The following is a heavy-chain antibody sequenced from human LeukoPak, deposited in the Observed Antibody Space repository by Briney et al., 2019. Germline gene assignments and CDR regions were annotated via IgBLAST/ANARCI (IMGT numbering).Heavy chain of an antibody. D-gene: IGHD6-13*01. CDR1: GGTFSSYA. CDR3: ASAAAGTLSMWRVYYYYGMDV. J-gene: IGHJ6*02. V-gene: IGHV1-2*02. CDR2: INPNSGGT. Sequence: ASVKVSCKASGGTFSSYAISWVRQAPGQGLEWMGWINPNSGGTNYAQKFQGRVTMTRDTSISTAYMELSRLRSDDTAVYYCASAAAGTLSMWRVYYYYGMDVWGQGTTVTVSS.